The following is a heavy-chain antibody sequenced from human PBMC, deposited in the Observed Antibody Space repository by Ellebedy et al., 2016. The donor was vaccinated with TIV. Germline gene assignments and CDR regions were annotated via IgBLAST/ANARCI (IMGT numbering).Heavy chain of an antibody. Sequence: ASVKVSCXASGYTFTSYGISWVRQAPGQGLEWMGWISAYNGNTNYAQKLQGRVTMTTDTSTSTAYMELRSLRSDDTAVYYCARVTVTFYYYYGMDVWGQGTTVTVSS. CDR1: GYTFTSYG. J-gene: IGHJ6*02. D-gene: IGHD4-17*01. CDR2: ISAYNGNT. V-gene: IGHV1-18*01. CDR3: ARVTVTFYYYYGMDV.